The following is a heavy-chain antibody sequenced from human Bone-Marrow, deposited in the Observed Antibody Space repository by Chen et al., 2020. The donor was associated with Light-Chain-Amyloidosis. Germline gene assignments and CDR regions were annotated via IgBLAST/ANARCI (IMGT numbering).Heavy chain of an antibody. D-gene: IGHD5-12*01. CDR2: INDDGGST. V-gene: IGHV3-74*01. CDR1: GFTFSRYW. CDR3: ARDRNGYNYGVDY. Sequence: EVQLVESGGGLVQPGGSLRLSCEDSGFTFSRYWMNWVRQAPGKGLVWVSRINDDGGSTTSADSVRGRFTISRDNAKNTLYLQMNSLRPEDTAVYYCARDRNGYNYGVDYWGQGTLVTVSS. J-gene: IGHJ4*02.